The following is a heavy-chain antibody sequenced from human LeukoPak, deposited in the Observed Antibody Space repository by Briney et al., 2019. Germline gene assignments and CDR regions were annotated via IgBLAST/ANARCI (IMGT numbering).Heavy chain of an antibody. Sequence: PSETLSLTCAVYGGSFSGYYWSWIGQPPGKGLEWIGEINHSGSTNYNPSLKSRVTISVDTSKNQFSLKLSSVTAADTAVYYCARDDYGGKRSLDYWGQGTLVTVSS. V-gene: IGHV4-34*01. CDR3: ARDDYGGKRSLDY. CDR1: GGSFSGYY. CDR2: INHSGST. J-gene: IGHJ4*02. D-gene: IGHD4-23*01.